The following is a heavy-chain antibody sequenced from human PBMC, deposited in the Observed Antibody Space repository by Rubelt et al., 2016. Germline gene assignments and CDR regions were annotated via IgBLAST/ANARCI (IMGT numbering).Heavy chain of an antibody. Sequence: QVQLQESGPGLVKPSETLSLTCIVSGGSINNYYWSWIRQPPGKGLEWIGNIYYRGTTKYNPSVESRVTMTVDTSREQFALNLSSVTAADTAVYYCARHSGTSYPGNVDYWGLGTLVIVSS. CDR2: IYYRGTT. D-gene: IGHD1-1*01. CDR3: ARHSGTSYPGNVDY. V-gene: IGHV4-59*08. J-gene: IGHJ4*02. CDR1: GGSINNYY.